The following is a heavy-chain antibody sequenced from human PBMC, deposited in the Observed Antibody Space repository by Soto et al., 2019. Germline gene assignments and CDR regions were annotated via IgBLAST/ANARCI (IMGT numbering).Heavy chain of an antibody. Sequence: PGGSLRLSCAASGFIFSSFAMSWVRQAPGKGLEWVSTISGSGSSKTYFAGSVKGRFTISRDNTKNTLYLHMNSLRAEDTAIYYCAKGTYAYNSPFDYWGQGTLVTVSS. V-gene: IGHV3-23*01. CDR1: GFIFSSFA. D-gene: IGHD1-1*01. CDR2: ISGSGSSKT. CDR3: AKGTYAYNSPFDY. J-gene: IGHJ4*02.